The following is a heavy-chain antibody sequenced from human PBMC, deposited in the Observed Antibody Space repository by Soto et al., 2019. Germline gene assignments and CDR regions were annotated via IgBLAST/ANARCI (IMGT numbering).Heavy chain of an antibody. CDR1: GFTFKNFA. D-gene: IGHD1-7*01. Sequence: GGSLRLSCSPSGFTFKNFAMHWLRQAPGKGLDYVSSISGNGGATHHADSVKGRFTISRDNSKNILFLQMSSLRPEDTALYYCVKDYGRNWNYVFDFWGQGTLVTVSS. J-gene: IGHJ4*02. CDR2: ISGNGGAT. CDR3: VKDYGRNWNYVFDF. V-gene: IGHV3-64D*08.